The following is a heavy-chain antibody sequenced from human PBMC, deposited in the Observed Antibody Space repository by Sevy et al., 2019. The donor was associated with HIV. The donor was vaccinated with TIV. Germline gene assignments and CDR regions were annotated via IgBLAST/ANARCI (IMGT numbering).Heavy chain of an antibody. CDR3: ARSPDIRLHRIAAAGTFDY. Sequence: GGSLRLSCAASGFTFSSYEMNWVRQAPGKGLEWVSYISSSGSTIYYADSVKGRFTISRDNAKNSLYLQMNSLRAEDTAVYYCARSPDIRLHRIAAAGTFDYWGQGTLVTVSS. CDR2: ISSSGSTI. CDR1: GFTFSSYE. J-gene: IGHJ4*02. D-gene: IGHD6-13*01. V-gene: IGHV3-48*03.